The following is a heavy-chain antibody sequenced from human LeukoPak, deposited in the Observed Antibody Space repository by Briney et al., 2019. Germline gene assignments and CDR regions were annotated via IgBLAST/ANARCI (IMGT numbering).Heavy chain of an antibody. CDR3: AVNSVFVVGAINYYYMDV. Sequence: PSQTLSLTCTVSGGSISSGSYYWSWIRQPAGKGLEWIGRIYTSGSTNYNPSLKSRVTISVDTSKNQFSLKLSSVTAADTAVYYCAVNSVFVVGAINYYYMDVWGKGTTVTASS. D-gene: IGHD1-26*01. V-gene: IGHV4-61*02. CDR2: IYTSGST. CDR1: GGSISSGSYY. J-gene: IGHJ6*03.